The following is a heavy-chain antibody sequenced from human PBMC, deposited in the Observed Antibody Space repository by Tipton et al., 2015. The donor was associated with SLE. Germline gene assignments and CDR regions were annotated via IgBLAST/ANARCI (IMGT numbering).Heavy chain of an antibody. Sequence: TLSLTCTVSGGSITNPYWNWIRQPPGKGLGWIGYIHYSGTTHDNPPLKSRVTMSVDMSKNQFSLRLTSVTASDTAVYYCARTLGAIAHTVYDAFDIWGQGKMVTVSS. V-gene: IGHV4-59*11. CDR3: ARTLGAIAHTVYDAFDI. CDR1: GGSITNPY. CDR2: IHYSGTT. J-gene: IGHJ3*02. D-gene: IGHD1-26*01.